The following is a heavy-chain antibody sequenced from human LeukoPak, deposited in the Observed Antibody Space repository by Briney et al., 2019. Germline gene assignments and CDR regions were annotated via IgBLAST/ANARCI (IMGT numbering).Heavy chain of an antibody. Sequence: GESLKISCKASGYSLTSYFLGWVRQLPGKGLEWMGIIHPGDSDTRYSPSFEGQVTISADKSISTAYLQWSSLKASDTAMYYCASTRSWHRYGYGYWGQGTLVTVSS. CDR1: GYSLTSYF. J-gene: IGHJ4*02. V-gene: IGHV5-51*01. CDR3: ASTRSWHRYGYGY. D-gene: IGHD5-18*01. CDR2: IHPGDSDT.